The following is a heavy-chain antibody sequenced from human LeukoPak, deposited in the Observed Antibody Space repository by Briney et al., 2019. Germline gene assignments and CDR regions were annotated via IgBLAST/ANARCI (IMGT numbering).Heavy chain of an antibody. CDR2: IYGNT. J-gene: IGHJ3*02. Sequence: SETLSLTCTVSDGAITGYYWGWIRQPPGKGLEWIGHIYGNTNYNPSLKSRVTMSVDTSKKQFSLKLSSVTAADTAVYYCARLSVPYDFWGAQGDGFDIWGQGTMVTVSS. V-gene: IGHV4-59*12. CDR3: ARLSVPYDFWGAQGDGFDI. CDR1: DGAITGYY. D-gene: IGHD3-3*01.